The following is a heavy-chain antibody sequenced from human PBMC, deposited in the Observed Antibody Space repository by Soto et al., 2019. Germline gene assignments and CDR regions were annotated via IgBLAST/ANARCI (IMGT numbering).Heavy chain of an antibody. J-gene: IGHJ6*02. CDR3: ASDVDTAMVESYYGMDV. Sequence: GESLKISCNGSGYIFTSYWISWVRQMPGKGLEWMGRIDPSDSYTNYSPSFQGHVTISADKSISTAYLQWSSLKASDTAMYYCASDVDTAMVESYYGMDVWGQGTTVTVPS. CDR1: GYIFTSYW. V-gene: IGHV5-10-1*01. D-gene: IGHD5-18*01. CDR2: IDPSDSYT.